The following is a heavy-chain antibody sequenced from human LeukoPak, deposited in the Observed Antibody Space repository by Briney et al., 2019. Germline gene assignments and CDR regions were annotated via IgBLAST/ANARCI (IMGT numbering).Heavy chain of an antibody. CDR1: GFTFSNYW. D-gene: IGHD6-13*01. CDR3: ARLIEGAGFDY. V-gene: IGHV3-7*01. CDR2: IKQDGSEK. J-gene: IGHJ4*02. Sequence: GGSLRLSCAASGFTFSNYWMSWVRQAPGKGLEWVANIKQDGSEKYYVDSVKGRFIISRDNARNSLYLQMNSLRADDTAVYYCARLIEGAGFDYWGQGTLVNVSS.